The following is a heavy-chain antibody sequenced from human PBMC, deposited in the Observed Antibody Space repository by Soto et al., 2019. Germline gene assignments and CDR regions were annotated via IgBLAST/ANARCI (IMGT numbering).Heavy chain of an antibody. CDR2: MTPNSDDT. J-gene: IGHJ3*01. CDR1: GYSFTSDD. CDR3: ARGLAVTRDAFDV. D-gene: IGHD2-15*01. Sequence: QVQMVQSGAEVKKPGASVKVSCKASGYSFTSDDVNWVRQAPGQGLEWVGWMTPNSDDTGYAQKFQGRVTLTRDTSISTAHMELSGLTSEDTSMYYCARGLAVTRDAFDVWGQGTMGTVSS. V-gene: IGHV1-8*01.